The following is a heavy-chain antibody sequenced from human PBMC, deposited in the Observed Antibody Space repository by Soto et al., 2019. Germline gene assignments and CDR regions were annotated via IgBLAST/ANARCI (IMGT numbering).Heavy chain of an antibody. CDR3: ARDPRSITGTTSSEDFQH. CDR2: IIHLLGIT. J-gene: IGHJ1*01. CDR1: GGTFSGYA. Sequence: QAQLMQSGAEVKKPGSSVKVSCKASGGTFSGYAINWVRQSPGQGLEWMGGIIHLLGITDYGQKFQGRIMIAADESTGTAYMDLRGLRSEDTAVYYCARDPRSITGTTSSEDFQHWGQGTLVSVSS. V-gene: IGHV1-69*01. D-gene: IGHD1-20*01.